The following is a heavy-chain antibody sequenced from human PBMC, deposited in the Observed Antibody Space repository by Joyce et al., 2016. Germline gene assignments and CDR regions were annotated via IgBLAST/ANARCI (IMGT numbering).Heavy chain of an antibody. CDR1: GFTFSNYG. Sequence: QGQLVESGGGVVQPGRSLRFSCADSGFTFSNYGMHWVRQAPGKGLAWVAVISYDGSNKHYGDSVKGRFTISRDNSMTTLYLQMNSLRAEDTAVYYCAGGILTGYFDYWGQGTLVTVSS. CDR3: AGGILTGYFDY. CDR2: ISYDGSNK. V-gene: IGHV3-30*03. J-gene: IGHJ4*02. D-gene: IGHD3-9*01.